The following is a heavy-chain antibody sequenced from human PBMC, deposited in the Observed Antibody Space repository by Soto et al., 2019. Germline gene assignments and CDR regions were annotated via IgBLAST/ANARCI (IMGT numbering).Heavy chain of an antibody. CDR1: GFTFTTYA. D-gene: IGHD2-15*01. CDR2: ISNDGRGK. V-gene: IGHV3-30*04. J-gene: IGHJ4*02. Sequence: QVQLVESGGGVVQLGRSLRLSCAASGFTFTTYAIHWVRQAPGKGLEWVAVISNDGRGKYYADSVKGRFTISRDNSKNTLYLQMNSLRSDDTAVYYCARDQCFGGGRSCYYFDFWGQGTLVTVSS. CDR3: ARDQCFGGGRSCYYFDF.